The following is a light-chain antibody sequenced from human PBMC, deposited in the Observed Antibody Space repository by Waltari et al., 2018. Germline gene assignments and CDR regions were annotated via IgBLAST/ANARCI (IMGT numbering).Light chain of an antibody. J-gene: IGKJ1*01. CDR1: HAVSTN. V-gene: IGKV3D-11*01. CDR3: HQRSLWPWT. Sequence: VMTQSPATLSVSPGESVTLSCGASHAVSTNVAWYQHRPGQATRLLIYDASNRAPGIPARFSGSGSGTDFSLTISSLEPEDFAVYYCHQRSLWPWTFGQGTKVAIK. CDR2: DAS.